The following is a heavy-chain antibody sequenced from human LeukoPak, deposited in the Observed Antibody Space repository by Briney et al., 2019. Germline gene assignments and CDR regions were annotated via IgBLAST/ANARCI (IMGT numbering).Heavy chain of an antibody. CDR1: GGSISSYY. D-gene: IGHD2-2*02. CDR3: AREEMLGYCSSTSCYSPYYFDY. V-gene: IGHV4-59*01. CDR2: IYYSGST. J-gene: IGHJ4*02. Sequence: PSETLSLTCTVSGGSISSYYWSWIRQPPGKGLEWIGYIYYSGSTNYNPSLKSRLTISVDTSKNQFSLKLSSVTAADTAVYYCAREEMLGYCSSTSCYSPYYFDYWGQGTLVTVSS.